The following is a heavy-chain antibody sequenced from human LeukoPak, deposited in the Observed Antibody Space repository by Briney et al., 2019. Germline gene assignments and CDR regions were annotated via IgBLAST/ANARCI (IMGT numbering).Heavy chain of an antibody. V-gene: IGHV1-18*01. CDR2: VTSYNGDT. CDR1: GYTFNNYG. D-gene: IGHD3-9*01. Sequence: ASVRVSCKASGYTFNNYGISWVRQAPGQGLEWMGWVTSYNGDTNYAQKFQGRVTMSADTSTSTAYMELRSLRFDDTAIYYCAKDWHILTGRNCFDPWGQGTLVTVSS. CDR3: AKDWHILTGRNCFDP. J-gene: IGHJ5*02.